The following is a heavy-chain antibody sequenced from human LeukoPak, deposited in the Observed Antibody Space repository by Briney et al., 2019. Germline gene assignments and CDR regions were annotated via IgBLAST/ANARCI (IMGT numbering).Heavy chain of an antibody. Sequence: GESLKISCKGSGYSFTSYWISWGRQMPGKGVEWMGRIDPSDSYTNYSPSFQGHVIISTDKSITTAYLQWSSLKASDTAIYYCARKTSSGWSYDASDIWGQGTMVTVSS. V-gene: IGHV5-10-1*01. CDR2: IDPSDSYT. CDR1: GYSFTSYW. CDR3: ARKTSSGWSYDASDI. D-gene: IGHD6-19*01. J-gene: IGHJ3*02.